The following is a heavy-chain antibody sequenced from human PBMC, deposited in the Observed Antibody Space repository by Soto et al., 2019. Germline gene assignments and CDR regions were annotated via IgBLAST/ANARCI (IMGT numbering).Heavy chain of an antibody. V-gene: IGHV1-8*01. CDR1: GYTFSSYD. D-gene: IGHD5-18*01. Sequence: QVQLVQSGAEVKKPGASVKVSCKASGYTFSSYDINWVRQATGQGLEWMGWMNPNSGNTGYAQKFQGRGXMTXNXSISTAYMELSSLRSEDTAVYYCARQRGYSYNWFDPWGQGTLVTVSS. CDR2: MNPNSGNT. J-gene: IGHJ5*02. CDR3: ARQRGYSYNWFDP.